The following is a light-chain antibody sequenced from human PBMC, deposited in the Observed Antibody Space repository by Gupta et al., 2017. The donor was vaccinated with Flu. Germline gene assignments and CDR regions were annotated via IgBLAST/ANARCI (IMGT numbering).Light chain of an antibody. CDR3: PHRDNSPFT. Sequence: PSSLYASGGDRVTITCRASQEIGNDLGWYQQKPGQAPNLLIYSSSRVKSGVPSRFSGSGYDTDFTLTISSRQPEDFANYYCPHRDNSPFTFGRGTXVDI. CDR2: SSS. CDR1: QEIGND. V-gene: IGKV1-6*01. J-gene: IGKJ4*01.